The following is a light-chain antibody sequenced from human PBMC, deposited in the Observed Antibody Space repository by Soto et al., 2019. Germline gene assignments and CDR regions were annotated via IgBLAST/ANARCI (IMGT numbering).Light chain of an antibody. CDR2: GAS. CDR3: QQYGSSTWT. J-gene: IGKJ1*01. V-gene: IGKV3-20*01. Sequence: IVLSQSPGTLSSPPGERATLSCRASQSVSSSYLAWYQQKPGQAPRLLIYGASSRATGIPDRFSGSGSGTDFTLTISRLEPEDFAVYYCQQYGSSTWTFGQGTKVAIK. CDR1: QSVSSSY.